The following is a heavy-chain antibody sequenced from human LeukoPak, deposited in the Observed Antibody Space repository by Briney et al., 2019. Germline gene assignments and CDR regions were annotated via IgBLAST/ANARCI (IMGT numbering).Heavy chain of an antibody. Sequence: GGSLRLSCAASGFTFSSYAMHWVRQAPGKGLEWVAVISYDGSNKYYADSAKGRFTISRDNSKNTLYLQMNSLGAEDTAVYYCARDLMTTVTYIDYWGQGTLVTVSS. J-gene: IGHJ4*02. CDR2: ISYDGSNK. CDR1: GFTFSSYA. CDR3: ARDLMTTVTYIDY. D-gene: IGHD4-17*01. V-gene: IGHV3-30-3*01.